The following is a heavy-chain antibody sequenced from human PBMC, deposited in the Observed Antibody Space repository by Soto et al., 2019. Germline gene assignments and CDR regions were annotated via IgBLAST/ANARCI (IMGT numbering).Heavy chain of an antibody. J-gene: IGHJ6*02. CDR3: ARGERAVANRIGLDV. Sequence: QVQLLQSGAEVKEPGSSVKVYCRASGGTFSDYVINWVRQAPGQGLEWMGGCIPRIGSSNYAQKFQDRVTITADRSTNTAYMEIPSLTSEDSGIYYCARGERAVANRIGLDVWGQGTTVIVSS. CDR2: CIPRIGSS. CDR1: GGTFSDYV. D-gene: IGHD3-16*01. V-gene: IGHV1-69*06.